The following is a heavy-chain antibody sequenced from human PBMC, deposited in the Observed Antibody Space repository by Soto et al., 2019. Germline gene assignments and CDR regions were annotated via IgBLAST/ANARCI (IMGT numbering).Heavy chain of an antibody. Sequence: PSETLSLTCTVSGGSISSSSYYWGWIRQPPGKGREWIGRIYYSGSTYYNPSLKSRGTISVDTSKNQFSLKLSAVTAADTALYYCATLVGIGDRRKAFDRWGQRTMVTGS. V-gene: IGHV4-39*01. CDR2: IYYSGST. J-gene: IGHJ3*02. CDR3: ATLVGIGDRRKAFDR. CDR1: GGSISSSSYY. D-gene: IGHD6-13*01.